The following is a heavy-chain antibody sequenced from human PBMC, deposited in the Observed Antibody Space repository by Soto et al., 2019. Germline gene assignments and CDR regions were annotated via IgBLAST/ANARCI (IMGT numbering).Heavy chain of an antibody. D-gene: IGHD2-21*01. J-gene: IGHJ1*01. Sequence: NPSETLSLTCTVSGDSISSSYYWGWVRQPPGKGLECIGAVYYTGFTYYNPSLKSRLTISLDTSKNQFSLRLSSVTAADTAIYYCAFLPVVVIALGYFVLWGPGTLVTV. CDR1: GDSISSSYY. V-gene: IGHV4-38-2*02. CDR3: AFLPVVVIALGYFVL. CDR2: VYYTGFT.